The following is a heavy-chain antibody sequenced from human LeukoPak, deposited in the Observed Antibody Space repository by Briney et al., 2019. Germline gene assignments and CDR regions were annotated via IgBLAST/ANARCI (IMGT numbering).Heavy chain of an antibody. CDR1: GGTFSSYA. CDR2: IIPIFGTA. V-gene: IGHV1-69*05. D-gene: IGHD6-19*01. Sequence: SVKVSCKASGGTFSSYAISWLRQAPGQGLEWMGRIIPIFGTANYAQKFQGRVTITTDESTSTAYMELSSLRSVDTAVYYCARAGGSSGWYGIDYWGQGTLVTVSS. J-gene: IGHJ4*01. CDR3: ARAGGSSGWYGIDY.